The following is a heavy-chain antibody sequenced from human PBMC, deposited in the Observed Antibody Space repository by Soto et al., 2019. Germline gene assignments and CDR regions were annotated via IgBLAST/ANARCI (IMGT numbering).Heavy chain of an antibody. CDR1: GFTFSNNA. CDR2: ISYDSGEI. J-gene: IGHJ4*01. CDR3: AIARVADSSLDH. Sequence: PGGSLRLSCVGSGFTFSNNAMHWVRQAPGKGLEWVAFISYDSGEIFYADSVKGRFTISRDNPENTLFLHMNSPRADDTAVYYCAIARVADSSLDHWGQGILVTVSS. D-gene: IGHD3-3*01. V-gene: IGHV3-30*01.